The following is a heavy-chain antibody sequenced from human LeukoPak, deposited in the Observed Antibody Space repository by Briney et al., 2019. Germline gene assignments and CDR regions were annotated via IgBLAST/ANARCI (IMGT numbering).Heavy chain of an antibody. J-gene: IGHJ4*02. Sequence: SETLSLTCVVSGGXITSTNYWTWVRQPPGKGLEWIGEVNLQGSTNYNPSLMGRVAISVDTSENHISLQLTSVTAADTAVYYCAREGGPYRPLDYSGQGTLVTVSS. CDR3: AREGGPYRPLDY. V-gene: IGHV4-4*02. CDR2: VNLQGST. CDR1: GGXITSTNY.